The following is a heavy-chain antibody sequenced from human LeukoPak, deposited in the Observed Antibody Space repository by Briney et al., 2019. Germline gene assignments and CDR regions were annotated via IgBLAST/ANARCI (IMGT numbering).Heavy chain of an antibody. CDR3: ARGPWELPPGYYYGMDV. D-gene: IGHD1-7*01. V-gene: IGHV1-18*01. J-gene: IGHJ6*02. CDR2: ISGHNGKT. CDR1: GYTSTSYG. Sequence: GASVNVSCKASGYTSTSYGVYWVRQAPGQGLEWVGWISGHNGKTNYAQKFQGRVTMTTARSTRTAYMELRSLRSDDTAVYYCARGPWELPPGYYYGMDVWGQGTTVTVSS.